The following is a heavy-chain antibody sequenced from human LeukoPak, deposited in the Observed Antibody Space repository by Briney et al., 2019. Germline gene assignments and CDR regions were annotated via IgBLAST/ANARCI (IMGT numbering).Heavy chain of an antibody. V-gene: IGHV1-69*13. CDR2: IIPIFGTA. D-gene: IGHD6-13*01. CDR3: ARDPLPRVAAVHKNYYYYYMDV. J-gene: IGHJ6*03. CDR1: GGTFSNYA. Sequence: ASVKVSCKASGGTFSNYAISWVRQAPGQGLEWMGGIIPIFGTANYAQKFQGRVTITADDSTSTAYMDLSSLRSEDTAVYYCARDPLPRVAAVHKNYYYYYMDVWGKGTTVTISS.